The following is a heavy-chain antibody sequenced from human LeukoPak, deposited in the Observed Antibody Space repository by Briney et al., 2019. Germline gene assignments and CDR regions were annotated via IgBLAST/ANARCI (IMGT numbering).Heavy chain of an antibody. D-gene: IGHD2-2*01. Sequence: ASVKVSCKASGYTFTSYYMHWVRQAPGQGLEWMGWINPNSGGTNYAQKFQGRVTMTRDTSISTAYMELSRLRSDDTAVYYCARNGRGVVVPAAPFDPWGQGTLVTVSS. CDR3: ARNGRGVVVPAAPFDP. J-gene: IGHJ5*02. CDR1: GYTFTSYY. CDR2: INPNSGGT. V-gene: IGHV1-2*02.